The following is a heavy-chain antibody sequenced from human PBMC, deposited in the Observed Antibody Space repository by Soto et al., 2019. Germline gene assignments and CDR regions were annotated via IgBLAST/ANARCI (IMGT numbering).Heavy chain of an antibody. V-gene: IGHV3-23*01. CDR1: GFSFSNFG. CDR2: ISGTGSRT. CDR3: AKNRSYSLDAFDI. Sequence: EVQLLESGGGLVQPGGSLRLSCAASGFSFSNFGMTWVRQAPGKGLEWVSGISGTGSRTRYADSVKGRFTISRDNSKNTLSVQMNSLRAEDTAVYYCAKNRSYSLDAFDIWGQGTMVAVSS. D-gene: IGHD2-15*01. J-gene: IGHJ3*02.